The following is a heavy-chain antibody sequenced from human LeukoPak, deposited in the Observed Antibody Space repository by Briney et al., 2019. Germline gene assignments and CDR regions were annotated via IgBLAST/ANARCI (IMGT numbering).Heavy chain of an antibody. Sequence: PGGSLRLSCAPSGFIPSGTYMTWVRQAPGGGLECVSIIYSGGDTYYTDSVKGRFSVSRDNSKNTLYLQMNSLRVDDTAVYYCARGSCSNIRCHDAFDIWGQGTMVSVSS. CDR1: GFIPSGTY. CDR2: IYSGGDT. D-gene: IGHD2-2*01. J-gene: IGHJ3*02. CDR3: ARGSCSNIRCHDAFDI. V-gene: IGHV3-53*01.